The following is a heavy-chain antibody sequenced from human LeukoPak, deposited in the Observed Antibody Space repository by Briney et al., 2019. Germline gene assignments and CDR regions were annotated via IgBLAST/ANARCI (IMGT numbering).Heavy chain of an antibody. Sequence: GGSLRLSCAASGFTFSSYEMNWVRQAPGKGLEWVSYISSSGSPIYYADSVKGRFTISRDNAKNSLYLQMNSLRAEDTAVYYCAKGRGSPYYFEYWGQGTLVTVSS. CDR1: GFTFSSYE. D-gene: IGHD1-26*01. J-gene: IGHJ4*02. CDR3: AKGRGSPYYFEY. V-gene: IGHV3-48*03. CDR2: ISSSGSPI.